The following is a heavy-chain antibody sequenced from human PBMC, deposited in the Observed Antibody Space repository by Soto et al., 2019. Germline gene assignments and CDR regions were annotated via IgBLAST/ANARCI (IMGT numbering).Heavy chain of an antibody. D-gene: IGHD2-15*01. CDR1: GFSLSTSGVG. CDR3: AHKPAWWYPGGLDY. J-gene: IGHJ4*02. Sequence: QITLKESGPTLVKPTQTLTLTCTFSGFSLSTSGVGVGWIRQPPGKALEWLALIYWDDDKRYSPSLKSRLTTTKDTSKNQVVLTMTTMDPVDTATYYWAHKPAWWYPGGLDYWGQGTLVTVSS. V-gene: IGHV2-5*02. CDR2: IYWDDDK.